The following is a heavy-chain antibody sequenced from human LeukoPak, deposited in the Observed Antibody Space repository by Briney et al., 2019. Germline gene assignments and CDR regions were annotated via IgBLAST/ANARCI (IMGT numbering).Heavy chain of an antibody. J-gene: IGHJ4*02. CDR1: GGPFSGYY. D-gene: IGHD6-6*01. CDR3: ARGSIAEY. V-gene: IGHV4-34*01. CDR2: INHSGST. Sequence: SETLSLTCAVYGGPFSGYYWSWIRQPPGKGLEWIGEINHSGSTNYNPSLKSRVTISVDTSKNQFSLKLSSVTAADTAVYYCARGSIAEYWGQGTLVTVSS.